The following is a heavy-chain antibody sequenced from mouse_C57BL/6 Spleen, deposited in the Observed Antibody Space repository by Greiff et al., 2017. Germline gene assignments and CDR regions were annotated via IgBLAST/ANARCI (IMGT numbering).Heavy chain of an antibody. D-gene: IGHD1-1*01. CDR2: IDPNSGGT. J-gene: IGHJ2*01. Sequence: QVHVKQPGAELVKPGASVKLSCKASGYTFTSYWMHWVQQRPGRGLEWIGRIDPNSGGTKYNEKFKSKATLTVDKPSSTAYMQLSSLTSEDSAVYYCARSYYGSSYYFDYWGQGTTLTVSS. CDR3: ARSYYGSSYYFDY. CDR1: GYTFTSYW. V-gene: IGHV1-72*01.